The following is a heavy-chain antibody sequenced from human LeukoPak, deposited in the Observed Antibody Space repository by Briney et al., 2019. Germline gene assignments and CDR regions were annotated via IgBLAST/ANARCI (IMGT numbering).Heavy chain of an antibody. J-gene: IGHJ4*02. CDR3: ARSPTQKERLYYFDY. D-gene: IGHD1-26*01. CDR1: GGSISSGGYS. V-gene: IGHV4-30-2*01. CDR2: IYHSGST. Sequence: SETLSLTCAVSGGSISSGGYSWSWIRQPPGKGLEWIGYIYHSGSTYYNPSLKSRVTISADRSRNQFSLKLSSVTAADTAVYYCARSPTQKERLYYFDYWGQGTLVTVSS.